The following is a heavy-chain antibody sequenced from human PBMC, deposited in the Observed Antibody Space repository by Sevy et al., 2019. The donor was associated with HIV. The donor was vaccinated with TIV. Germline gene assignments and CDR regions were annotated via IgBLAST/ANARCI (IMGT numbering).Heavy chain of an antibody. CDR3: ARVDRAYYYDSSGYNWFDP. V-gene: IGHV1-18*01. CDR2: ISAYNGNT. Sequence: ASVKVSCKASGYTFTSYGISWVRQAPGQGLEWMGWISAYNGNTNYAQKLQGRVTMTTDTSTGTAYMELRSLSSDDTAVYYCARVDRAYYYDSSGYNWFDPWGQGTLVTVSS. D-gene: IGHD3-22*01. J-gene: IGHJ5*02. CDR1: GYTFTSYG.